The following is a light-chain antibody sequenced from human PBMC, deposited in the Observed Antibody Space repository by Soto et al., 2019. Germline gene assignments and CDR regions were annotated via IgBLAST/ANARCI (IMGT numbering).Light chain of an antibody. CDR1: SSDIGGYNY. CDR3: SSYTSISTLV. CDR2: EVR. V-gene: IGLV2-14*01. J-gene: IGLJ1*01. Sequence: QSVLPQPASVSGSPGQSITISCTGTSSDIGGYNYVSWYQQYPGKAPKVMIYEVRNRPSGVSNRFSGTKSGNTASLTISGLQAEDEADYYCSSYTSISTLVFGTGTKVTVL.